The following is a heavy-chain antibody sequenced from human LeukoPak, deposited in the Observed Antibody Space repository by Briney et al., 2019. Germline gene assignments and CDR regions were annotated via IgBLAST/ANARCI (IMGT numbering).Heavy chain of an antibody. V-gene: IGHV3-33*01. CDR2: IWYDGSNK. D-gene: IGHD6-25*01. J-gene: IGHJ4*02. Sequence: TGGSLRLSCAASGFTFSSYGMHWVRQAPGKGLEWVAVIWYDGSNKYYADSVKGRFTISRDNSKNTLYLQMNSLRAEDTAVYYCARGATRIAAAVNYFDYWGQGALVTVSS. CDR3: ARGATRIAAAVNYFDY. CDR1: GFTFSSYG.